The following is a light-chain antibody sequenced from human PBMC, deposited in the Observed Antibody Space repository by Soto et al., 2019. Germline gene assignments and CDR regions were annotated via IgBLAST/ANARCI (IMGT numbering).Light chain of an antibody. J-gene: IGLJ1*01. CDR3: SSYTSSSTLRV. CDR2: DVS. CDR1: SSYVGGYKY. V-gene: IGLV2-14*01. Sequence: QSVLTQPASVSGSPGQSITISCTGTSSYVGGYKYVSWYQLHPGKAPKLMIYDVSNRPSGVSNRFSGSKSGNTASLTISGLQAEDEADYYCSSYTSSSTLRVFGTGTKVT.